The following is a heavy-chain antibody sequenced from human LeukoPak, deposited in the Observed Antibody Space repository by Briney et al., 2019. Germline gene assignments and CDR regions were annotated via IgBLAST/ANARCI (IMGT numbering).Heavy chain of an antibody. V-gene: IGHV1-3*01. CDR3: ARCGPGSTSCYNKGNIGIDV. CDR2: INAGNGET. CDR1: GYTFTSYA. Sequence: ASVKVSFKSSGYTFTSYAMHWVRQPPAQKLEGMGWINAGNGETKYSQKLQGRVTITRDTAASTAYMEMSSLRSEDTAVYYCARCGPGSTSCYNKGNIGIDVWGKGTTVTVSS. J-gene: IGHJ6*04. D-gene: IGHD2-2*02.